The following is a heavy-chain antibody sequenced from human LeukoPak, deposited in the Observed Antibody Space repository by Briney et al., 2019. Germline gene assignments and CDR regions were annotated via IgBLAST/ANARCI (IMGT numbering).Heavy chain of an antibody. J-gene: IGHJ4*02. CDR2: ISSSSNYI. V-gene: IGHV3-21*01. D-gene: IGHD1-26*01. Sequence: GGSLRLSCAASGXTFSSYTINWVRQAPGKGLEWVSLISSSSNYIYYADSVKGRFTISRDNAKNSLYLQMNSLRVEDTAVYYCARDGIVGATRSNFDYWGQGTLVTVSS. CDR1: GXTFSSYT. CDR3: ARDGIVGATRSNFDY.